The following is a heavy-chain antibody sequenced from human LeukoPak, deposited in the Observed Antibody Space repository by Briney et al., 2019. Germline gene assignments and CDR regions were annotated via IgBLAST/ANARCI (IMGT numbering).Heavy chain of an antibody. J-gene: IGHJ5*02. D-gene: IGHD1-26*01. V-gene: IGHV1-46*01. Sequence: ASVKVSCKASGYTFTSYYMHWVRQAPGQGLEWMGLLNPTGGSTGYAQKFQGRVTMTRDMSTSTDYMELSSLRSEDTAIYYCARDNSVGDNAWWFDPWGQGTLVTVSS. CDR1: GYTFTSYY. CDR3: ARDNSVGDNAWWFDP. CDR2: LNPTGGST.